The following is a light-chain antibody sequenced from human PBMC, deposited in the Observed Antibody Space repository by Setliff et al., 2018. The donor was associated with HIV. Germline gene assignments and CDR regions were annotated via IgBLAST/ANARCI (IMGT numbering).Light chain of an antibody. CDR3: TSYANSSTYI. Sequence: QSALAQPASMSGSPGQSITVSCTGTSSDVGGFNFVSWYQQHPGKAPRLMIYDVTNRPSGVSNRFSGSKSGNTASLTISGLQAEDEADYYCTSYANSSTYIFGTGTKATVL. CDR1: SSDVGGFNF. V-gene: IGLV2-14*03. CDR2: DVT. J-gene: IGLJ1*01.